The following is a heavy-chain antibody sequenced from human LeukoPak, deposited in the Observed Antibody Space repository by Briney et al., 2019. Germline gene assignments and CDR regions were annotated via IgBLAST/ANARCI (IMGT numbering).Heavy chain of an antibody. D-gene: IGHD3-10*01. J-gene: IGHJ4*02. CDR3: AKEIYAHGSHGFDF. Sequence: GGSLRLSCSGTQFTFSYYAMTWVRQAPGQGLEWVSGISGSGEYTYYADLVQGRFTISRDNSKNTLFLQLNSLRVEDTAVYYCAKEIYAHGSHGFDFWGQGTLVTVSS. CDR2: ISGSGEYT. CDR1: QFTFSYYA. V-gene: IGHV3-23*01.